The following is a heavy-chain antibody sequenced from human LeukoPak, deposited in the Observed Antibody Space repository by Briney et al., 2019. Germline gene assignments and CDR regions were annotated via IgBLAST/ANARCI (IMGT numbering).Heavy chain of an antibody. V-gene: IGHV3-15*01. CDR2: IKSETDGGTT. CDR1: GLTVSNVW. CDR3: ATGSSGY. Sequence: PGGSLRLSCAASGLTVSNVWMNWVRQAPGKGLEWVGRIKSETDGGTTDYAAPVKGRFTISRDDSKNALHLQMNSLTTEDTAVYYCATGSSGYWGQGTLVTVSS. J-gene: IGHJ4*02. D-gene: IGHD3-10*01.